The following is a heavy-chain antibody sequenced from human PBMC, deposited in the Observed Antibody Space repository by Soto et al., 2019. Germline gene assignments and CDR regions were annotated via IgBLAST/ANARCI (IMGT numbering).Heavy chain of an antibody. Sequence: PGGSLSLSCAASGFTFSSYFMIWVRQAPGKGLEWVANIKQDGSEKYYVDSVEGRFTISRDNAKNSLYLQMNSLRAEDTAVYYCARDPGSGSLSWGQGTTVTVSS. V-gene: IGHV3-7*01. CDR2: IKQDGSEK. CDR3: ARDPGSGSLS. J-gene: IGHJ6*02. CDR1: GFTFSSYF. D-gene: IGHD3-10*01.